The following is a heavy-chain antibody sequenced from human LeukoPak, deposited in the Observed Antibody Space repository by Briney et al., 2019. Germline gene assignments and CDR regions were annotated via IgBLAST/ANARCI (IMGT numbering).Heavy chain of an antibody. CDR3: ARVVPAAINYYYYYMDV. J-gene: IGHJ6*03. V-gene: IGHV1-2*02. Sequence: GASVTVSCKASGYTFTGYYMHWVRQAPGQGLEWMGWINPNSGGTNYAQKFQGRVTMTRDTSISTAYMELSRLRSDDTAVYYCARVVPAAINYYYYYMDVWGKGTTVTVSS. CDR1: GYTFTGYY. CDR2: INPNSGGT. D-gene: IGHD2-2*02.